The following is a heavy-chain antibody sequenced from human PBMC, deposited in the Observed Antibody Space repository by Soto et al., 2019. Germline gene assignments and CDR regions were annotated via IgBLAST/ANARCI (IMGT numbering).Heavy chain of an antibody. J-gene: IGHJ5*02. Sequence: SVKVSCKASGGTFSSYSISWVRQAPGQGLEWMGGIIPIFGTANYAQKFQGRVTITADESTSTAYMELSSLRSEDTAVYYCARGLRRYCSGGSCYGEHWFDPWGQGTLVTVSS. CDR1: GGTFSSYS. CDR3: ARGLRRYCSGGSCYGEHWFDP. V-gene: IGHV1-69*13. CDR2: IIPIFGTA. D-gene: IGHD2-15*01.